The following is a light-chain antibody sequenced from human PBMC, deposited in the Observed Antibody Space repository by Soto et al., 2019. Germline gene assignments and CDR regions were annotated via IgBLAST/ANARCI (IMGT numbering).Light chain of an antibody. Sequence: EIVLTQSPGTLSLSPGERATLSCRASQSVSSSYLAWYQQKPGQAPRLLIYGASSRATGVPDRFSGSGSGTDVTLTISRLEPEDFAVYYCQQYTTSPPAYTFVQGTKLEIK. J-gene: IGKJ2*01. CDR3: QQYTTSPPAYT. CDR2: GAS. CDR1: QSVSSSY. V-gene: IGKV3-20*01.